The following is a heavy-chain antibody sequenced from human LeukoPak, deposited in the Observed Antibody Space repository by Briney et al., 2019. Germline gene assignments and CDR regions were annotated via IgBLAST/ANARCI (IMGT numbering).Heavy chain of an antibody. J-gene: IGHJ4*02. V-gene: IGHV3-74*01. CDR1: GFTLSGYW. Sequence: QPGGSLRLSCAASGFTLSGYWMHWVRQAPGKGLVWVSRINSDGSSINYADFVRGRFTISRDNAKNTLYLQMNSLRAEDTAVYYCARMTAYRPFDCWGQGTLVTVSS. CDR2: INSDGSSI. CDR3: ARMTAYRPFDC. D-gene: IGHD4-11*01.